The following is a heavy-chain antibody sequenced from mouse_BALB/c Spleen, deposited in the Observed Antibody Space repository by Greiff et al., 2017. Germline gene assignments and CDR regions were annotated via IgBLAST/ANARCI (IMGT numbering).Heavy chain of an antibody. V-gene: IGHV1-18*01. Sequence: QLKESGPELVKPGASVKIPCKASGYTFTDYNMDWVKQSHGKSLEWIGDINPNNGGTIYNQKFKGKATLTVDKSSSTAYMELRSLTSEDTAVYYCARVVYYSNYGAMDYWGQGTSVTVSS. CDR3: ARVVYYSNYGAMDY. J-gene: IGHJ4*01. CDR1: GYTFTDYN. CDR2: INPNNGGT. D-gene: IGHD2-5*01.